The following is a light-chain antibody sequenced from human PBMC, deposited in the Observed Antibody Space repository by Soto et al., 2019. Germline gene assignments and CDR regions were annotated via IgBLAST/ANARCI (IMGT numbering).Light chain of an antibody. Sequence: EMVLTQSPATLSLSPGDRATLSCRASQSVGRYLAWYQQRPGQAPRLLIYDSSNRVTGIPASFSGNGSGRDFTPTISSIEPADFSVYYCQYHYDWPPYTFGQGTTLEI. CDR1: QSVGRY. V-gene: IGKV3-11*02. J-gene: IGKJ2*01. CDR3: QYHYDWPPYT. CDR2: DSS.